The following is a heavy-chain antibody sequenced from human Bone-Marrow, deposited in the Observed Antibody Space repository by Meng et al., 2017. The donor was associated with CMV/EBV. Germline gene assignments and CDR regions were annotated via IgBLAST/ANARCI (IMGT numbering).Heavy chain of an antibody. V-gene: IGHV1-18*04. Sequence: ASVKVSCKASGYTFTSYYVNWVRQAPGKGLEWMGWISAYNGNTNYAQKLQGRVTMTTDTSTSTAYMELRSLRSDDTAVYYCARERERVYCSSTSCYTTYYYYYGMDVWGQGTTVTGSS. CDR3: ARERERVYCSSTSCYTTYYYYYGMDV. J-gene: IGHJ6*02. CDR1: GYTFTSYY. D-gene: IGHD2-2*02. CDR2: ISAYNGNT.